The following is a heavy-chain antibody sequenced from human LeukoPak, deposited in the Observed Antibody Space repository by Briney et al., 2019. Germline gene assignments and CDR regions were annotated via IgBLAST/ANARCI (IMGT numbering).Heavy chain of an antibody. J-gene: IGHJ4*02. CDR2: INHSGST. CDR3: ARARDYDSSGPDFDY. CDR1: GGSISGYY. D-gene: IGHD3-22*01. V-gene: IGHV4-34*01. Sequence: SETLSLTCTVSGGSISGYYWSWIRQPPGKGLEWIGEINHSGSTNYNPSLRSRVTISVDTSKNQFSLKLSSVTAADTAVYYCARARDYDSSGPDFDYWGQGTLVTVSS.